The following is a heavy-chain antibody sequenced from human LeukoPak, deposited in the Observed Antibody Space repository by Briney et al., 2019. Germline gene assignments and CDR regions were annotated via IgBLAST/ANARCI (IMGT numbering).Heavy chain of an antibody. D-gene: IGHD2-21*01. J-gene: IGHJ2*01. CDR2: VGDGGGTT. Sequence: GRSLRLSCAATGLTVTTYDMTWVRHPPGKWREWLSSVGDGGGTTYADSVRGRFTISRDSSKNTLYLQMNSLRAEDTAIYYCAKAIPYWYFDLWGRGALVTVSS. CDR1: GLTVTTYD. CDR3: AKAIPYWYFDL. V-gene: IGHV3-23*01.